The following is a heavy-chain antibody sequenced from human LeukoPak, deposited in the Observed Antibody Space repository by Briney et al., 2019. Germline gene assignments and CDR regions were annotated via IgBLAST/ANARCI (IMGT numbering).Heavy chain of an antibody. CDR3: ARVGYCSGGSCYPSYFQH. Sequence: ASVKVSCKASGYTFTSYGISWVRQAPGQGLEWMGWMSAYNGNTNYAQKLQGRVTMTTDTSTSTAYMELRSLRSDDTAVYYCARVGYCSGGSCYPSYFQHWGEGTLVTVS. CDR2: MSAYNGNT. CDR1: GYTFTSYG. D-gene: IGHD2-15*01. V-gene: IGHV1-18*04. J-gene: IGHJ1*01.